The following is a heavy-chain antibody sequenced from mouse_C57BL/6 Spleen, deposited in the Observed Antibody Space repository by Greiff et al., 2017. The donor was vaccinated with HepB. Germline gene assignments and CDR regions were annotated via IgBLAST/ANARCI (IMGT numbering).Heavy chain of an antibody. V-gene: IGHV1-81*01. Sequence: VQLQQSGAELARPGASVKLSCKASGYTFTSYGISWVKQRPGQGLEWIGEIYPRSGNTYYNEKFKGKATLTADKSSSTAYMELRSLTSEDSAVYFCARRGAYDYDEGYWGKGTTLTVSS. D-gene: IGHD2-4*01. J-gene: IGHJ2*01. CDR3: ARRGAYDYDEGY. CDR2: IYPRSGNT. CDR1: GYTFTSYG.